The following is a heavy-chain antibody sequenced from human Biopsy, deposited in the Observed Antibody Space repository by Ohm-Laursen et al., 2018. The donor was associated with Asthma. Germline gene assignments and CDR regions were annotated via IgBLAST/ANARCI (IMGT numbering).Heavy chain of an antibody. D-gene: IGHD3-10*01. J-gene: IGHJ6*02. CDR3: ARAVDYSHYYGIDV. V-gene: IGHV1-18*01. CDR2: ISVYNGNT. Sequence: SVKASCKTSGYTFNSAGITWVRQAPGQGLGWMGWISVYNGNTKVAQKLQDRVTMITDTSTSTAHMELRSLRSDDTAVYFCARAVDYSHYYGIDVWGQGTTVTVS. CDR1: GYTFNSAG.